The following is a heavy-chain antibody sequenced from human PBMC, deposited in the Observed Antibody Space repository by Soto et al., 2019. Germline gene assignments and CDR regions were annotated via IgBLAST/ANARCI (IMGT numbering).Heavy chain of an antibody. CDR2: IDPSDSYT. Sequence: PGESLKISCQGSGYSFTSYWISWVRQMPGKGLEWMGRIDPSDSYTNYSPSFQGHVTISADKSISTAYLQWSSLKASDTAMYYCARHSSDYDSSGYYFGGMDVWGQGTTVTVSS. CDR3: ARHSSDYDSSGYYFGGMDV. J-gene: IGHJ6*02. V-gene: IGHV5-10-1*01. CDR1: GYSFTSYW. D-gene: IGHD3-22*01.